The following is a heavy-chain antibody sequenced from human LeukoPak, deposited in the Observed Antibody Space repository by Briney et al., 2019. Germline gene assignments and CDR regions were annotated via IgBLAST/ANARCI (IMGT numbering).Heavy chain of an antibody. D-gene: IGHD2-15*01. CDR1: GGSISNYY. Sequence: SETLSLTCTVSGGSISNYYWSWIRQPAGKGLEWTGRKYARGSSNYNPPVQSRVTMSVDTSKNQFSLKLRSVTAADTAVYYCARGRYCSADICTGGDSFDIWGQGTMVSVSP. J-gene: IGHJ3*02. CDR2: KYARGSS. CDR3: ARGRYCSADICTGGDSFDI. V-gene: IGHV4-4*07.